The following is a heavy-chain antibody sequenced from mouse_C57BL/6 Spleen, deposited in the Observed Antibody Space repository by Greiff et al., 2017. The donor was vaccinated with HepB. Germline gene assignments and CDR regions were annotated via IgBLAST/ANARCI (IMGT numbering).Heavy chain of an antibody. Sequence: QVQLQQSGPGLVQPSQSLSITCTVSGFSLTSYGVHWVRQSPGKGLEWLGVIWSGGSTDYNAAFISRLSISKDNSKSQVFFKMNSLQADDTAIYYCARIYDGYPDYAMDYWGQGTSVTVSS. V-gene: IGHV2-2*01. CDR3: ARIYDGYPDYAMDY. D-gene: IGHD2-3*01. CDR1: GFSLTSYG. J-gene: IGHJ4*01. CDR2: IWSGGST.